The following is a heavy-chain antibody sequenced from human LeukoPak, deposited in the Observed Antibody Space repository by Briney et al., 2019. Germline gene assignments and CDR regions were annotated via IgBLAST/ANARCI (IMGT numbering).Heavy chain of an antibody. CDR1: GFSLSTSGVG. V-gene: IGHV2-5*02. J-gene: IGHJ4*02. Sequence: SGPTLVNPTQTLTLTCTFSGFSLSTSGVGVGWIRQPPGKALEWLALIYWDDDKRYSPSLKSRLTVTKDTSKNQVVLTMTNMDPVDTATYYCAHRRTRRALWFGESIREPQGFDYWGQGTLVTVSS. D-gene: IGHD3-10*01. CDR3: AHRRTRRALWFGESIREPQGFDY. CDR2: IYWDDDK.